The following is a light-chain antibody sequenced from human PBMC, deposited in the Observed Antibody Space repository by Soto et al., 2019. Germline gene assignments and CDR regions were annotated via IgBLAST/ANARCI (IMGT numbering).Light chain of an antibody. CDR1: QSINSW. V-gene: IGKV1-5*01. J-gene: IGKJ4*01. CDR3: QQYSSYSVT. Sequence: DIQMTQSPSTLSASVGDSVTLTCRASQSINSWLAWYQEKSGRAPKLLISAASSLESGVPSRFSGSGSGTEFTLTISSLQPDDFATYYCQQYSSYSVTFGGGTKVEI. CDR2: AAS.